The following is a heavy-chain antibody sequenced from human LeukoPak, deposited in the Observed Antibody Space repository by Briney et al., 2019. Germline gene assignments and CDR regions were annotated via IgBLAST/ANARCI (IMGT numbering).Heavy chain of an antibody. CDR2: INHSGST. CDR1: GGSFSGYY. J-gene: IGHJ4*02. V-gene: IGHV4-34*01. CDR3: ARHRLFRAVAGPLRSYLDY. D-gene: IGHD6-19*01. Sequence: PSETLSLTCAVYGGSFSGYYWSWIRQPPGKGLEWIGEINHSGSTNYNPSLKSRVTISVDTSKNQFSLKLSSVTAADTAVYYCARHRLFRAVAGPLRSYLDYWGQGTLVTVSS.